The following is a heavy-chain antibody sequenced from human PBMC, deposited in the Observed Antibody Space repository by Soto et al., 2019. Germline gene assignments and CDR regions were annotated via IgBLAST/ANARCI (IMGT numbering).Heavy chain of an antibody. Sequence: SETLSLTSGVSGDSISGSYWWSWVRQPPGKALEWIGEISHSGSTQYDPSLKSRVTVSLDKSKNQFSLKLSSMTAADTAIYYCARVYGVKYITFDFWGEG. CDR1: GDSISGSYW. J-gene: IGHJ4*02. CDR2: ISHSGST. V-gene: IGHV4-4*02. D-gene: IGHD2-8*01. CDR3: ARVYGVKYITFDF.